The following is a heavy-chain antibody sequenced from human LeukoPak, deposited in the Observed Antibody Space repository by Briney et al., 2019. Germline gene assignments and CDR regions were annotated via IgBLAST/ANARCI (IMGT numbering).Heavy chain of an antibody. Sequence: ASVKVSCKTSGYTFTDYYLHWVRQAPGQGLEWVGWIHPNSGATHYAQKFQGRLTMTRDTSISTVYMELTRLRSDDTAVYYCARDMGRYSGDDYTYWSQATLVTASS. CDR2: IHPNSGAT. CDR1: GYTFTDYY. D-gene: IGHD5-12*01. V-gene: IGHV1-2*02. J-gene: IGHJ4*02. CDR3: ARDMGRYSGDDYTY.